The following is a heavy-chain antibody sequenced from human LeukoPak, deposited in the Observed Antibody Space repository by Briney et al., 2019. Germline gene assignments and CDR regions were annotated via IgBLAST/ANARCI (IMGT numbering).Heavy chain of an antibody. V-gene: IGHV3-23*01. J-gene: IGHJ4*02. CDR2: ISGSGGST. D-gene: IGHD3-22*01. CDR3: AKALNYYDSSGSYYGNDY. Sequence: GGSLRLSCGGSGFTFSSYAMSWVRQAPGKGLEWVSGISGSGGSTYYADSVKGRFTISRDNSRKTLYLQMSSLRAEDTAVYYCAKALNYYDSSGSYYGNDYWGQGTLVTVSS. CDR1: GFTFSSYA.